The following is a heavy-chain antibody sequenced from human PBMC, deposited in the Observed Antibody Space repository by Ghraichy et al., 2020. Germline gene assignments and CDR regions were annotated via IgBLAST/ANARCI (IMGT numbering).Heavy chain of an antibody. D-gene: IGHD3-3*01. CDR2: IIPIFGTA. V-gene: IGHV1-69*13. Sequence: SGKVSCKASGGTFSSYAISWVRQAPGQGLEWMGGIIPIFGTANYAQKFQGRVTITADESTSTAYMELSSLRSEDTAVYYCARPSEWLSPQGAFDIWGQGTMVTVSS. CDR3: ARPSEWLSPQGAFDI. CDR1: GGTFSSYA. J-gene: IGHJ3*02.